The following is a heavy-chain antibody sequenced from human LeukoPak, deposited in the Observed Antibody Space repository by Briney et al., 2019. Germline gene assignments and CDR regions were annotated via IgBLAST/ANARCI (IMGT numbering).Heavy chain of an antibody. J-gene: IGHJ3*02. V-gene: IGHV3-20*04. CDR2: INWNGGST. D-gene: IGHD3-22*01. CDR1: GFTFDDYG. Sequence: PGGSLRLSCAASGFTFDDYGMSWVRQASGKGLEWVSGINWNGGSTGYADSVKGRFTISRDNAKNSLYLQMNSLRAEDTALYYCARGLDSSGYYDAFDIWGQGTMVTVSS. CDR3: ARGLDSSGYYDAFDI.